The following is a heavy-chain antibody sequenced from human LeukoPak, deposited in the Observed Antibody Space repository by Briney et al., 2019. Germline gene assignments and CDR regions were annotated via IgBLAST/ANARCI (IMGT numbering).Heavy chain of an antibody. CDR2: IIPILGIA. Sequence: SVKVSCKASGGTFSSYAISWVRQAPGQGLEWMGRIIPILGIANYAQKFQGRVTITADKSTSTAYMELSSLRSEDTAVYYCARDRIRGAPTGAYYYCGMDVWGQGTTVTVSS. CDR3: ARDRIRGAPTGAYYYCGMDV. V-gene: IGHV1-69*04. J-gene: IGHJ6*02. CDR1: GGTFSSYA. D-gene: IGHD3-10*01.